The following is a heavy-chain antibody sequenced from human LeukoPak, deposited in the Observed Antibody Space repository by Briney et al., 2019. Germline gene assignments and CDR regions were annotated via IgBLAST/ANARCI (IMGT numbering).Heavy chain of an antibody. J-gene: IGHJ6*02. V-gene: IGHV4-59*01. D-gene: IGHD3-22*01. CDR3: ARGYDSSGYYWGYYDYCGMDV. Sequence: SETLSLTCTASGGSISSYYWSWIRQPPGKGLEWIGDIYYSVNTNYNPSLMSRRTISVKTSKKQFPQKLSSVTAADTAAYYYARGYDSSGYYWGYYDYCGMDVWGQGTTVTVSS. CDR2: IYYSVNT. CDR1: GGSISSYY.